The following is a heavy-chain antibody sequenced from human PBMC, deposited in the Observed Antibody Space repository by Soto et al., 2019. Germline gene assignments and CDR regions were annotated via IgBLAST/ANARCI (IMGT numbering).Heavy chain of an antibody. CDR1: GFTFSSYG. V-gene: IGHV3-33*01. CDR2: IWYDGSNK. J-gene: IGHJ6*02. D-gene: IGHD1-26*01. Sequence: GVSLRLSCAAAGFTFSSYGMHWVREAPGKGLEWVAVIWYDGSNKYYADSVKGRFTISRDNSKNTLYLQMNSLRAEDTAVYYCARDPEPVGGSASYYHYGMDVCGQGTTVTVSS. CDR3: ARDPEPVGGSASYYHYGMDV.